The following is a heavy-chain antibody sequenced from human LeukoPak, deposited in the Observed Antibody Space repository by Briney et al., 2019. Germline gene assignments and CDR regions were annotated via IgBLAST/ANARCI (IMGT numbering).Heavy chain of an antibody. CDR1: GGSISSGGYY. CDR3: ARTRHGQGDY. V-gene: IGHV4-30-2*01. Sequence: SETLSLTCTVSGGSISSGGYYWSWIRQPPGKGLEWIGYIYHSGSTYYNPSLKSRVTISVDRSKNQFSLKLSSVTAADTAVYYCARTRHGQGDYWGQGTLVTVSS. J-gene: IGHJ4*02. CDR2: IYHSGST.